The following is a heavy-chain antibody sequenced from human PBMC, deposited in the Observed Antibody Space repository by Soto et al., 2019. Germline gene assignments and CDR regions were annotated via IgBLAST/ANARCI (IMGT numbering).Heavy chain of an antibody. D-gene: IGHD2-15*01. CDR2: ISYDGSNK. V-gene: IGHV3-30*18. CDR1: GFTFSSYG. CDR3: AKDFGGYCSGGSCYVGMDV. Sequence: GGSLRLSCAASGFTFSSYGMHWVRQAPGKGLEWVAVISYDGSNKYYADSVKGRFTISRDNSKNTLYLQMNSLRAEDTAVYYCAKDFGGYCSGGSCYVGMDVWGQGXTVTVYS. J-gene: IGHJ6*02.